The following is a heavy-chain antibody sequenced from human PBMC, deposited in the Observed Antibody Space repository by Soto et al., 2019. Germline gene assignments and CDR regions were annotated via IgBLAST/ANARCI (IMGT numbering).Heavy chain of an antibody. Sequence: GGSLRLSCAASGFTFSSYGMHWVRQAPGKGLEWVAVIWYDGSNKYYADSVKGRFTISRDNSKNTLYLQMNSLRAEDTAVYYCARVGATSPNMRYYYYYMDVWGKGTTVTVSS. CDR3: ARVGATSPNMRYYYYYMDV. CDR2: IWYDGSNK. V-gene: IGHV3-33*08. J-gene: IGHJ6*03. CDR1: GFTFSSYG. D-gene: IGHD1-26*01.